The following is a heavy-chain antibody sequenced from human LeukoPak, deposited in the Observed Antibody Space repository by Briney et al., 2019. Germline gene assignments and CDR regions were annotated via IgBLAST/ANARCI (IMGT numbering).Heavy chain of an antibody. CDR1: GGSISSGGYS. D-gene: IGHD2-2*01. CDR2: IYHSGST. J-gene: IGHJ5*02. Sequence: SETLPLTCAVSGGSISSGGYSWSWIRQPPGKGLEWIGYIYHSGSTYYNPSLKSRVTISVDRSKNQFSLKLSSVTAADTAVYYCAGGAMARRGGWFDPWGQGTLVTVSS. CDR3: AGGAMARRGGWFDP. V-gene: IGHV4-30-2*01.